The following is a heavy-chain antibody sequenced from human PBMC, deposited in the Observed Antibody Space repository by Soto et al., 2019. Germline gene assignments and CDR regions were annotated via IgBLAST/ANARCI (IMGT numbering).Heavy chain of an antibody. CDR1: GASISDYC. V-gene: IGHV4-59*01. CDR3: ARSLRGGYTVTDS. D-gene: IGHD6-13*01. Sequence: PSETLSLTCTVSGASISDYCWSWIRQPPGKGLEYIGFISDTGNTNYNPSLKSRLTISVDTSKNQFSLKLSSVTAADTAVYFCARSLRGGYTVTDSWGRGTLVTVSS. CDR2: ISDTGNT. J-gene: IGHJ4*02.